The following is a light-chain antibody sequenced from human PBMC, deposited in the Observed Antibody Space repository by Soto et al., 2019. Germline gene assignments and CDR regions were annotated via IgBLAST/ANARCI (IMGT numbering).Light chain of an antibody. CDR3: QQLNSQPYA. CDR1: QDIGSI. CDR2: AAS. J-gene: IGKJ3*01. Sequence: IQLTQSPSSLSASVGDRVTITCRASQDIGSILAWYQQQPEKAPSLLIYAASTLQSGVPSRFSGSGAGTDFPLTISSQHPEDFATHDCQQLNSQPYAFGPGKKLDIK. V-gene: IGKV1-9*01.